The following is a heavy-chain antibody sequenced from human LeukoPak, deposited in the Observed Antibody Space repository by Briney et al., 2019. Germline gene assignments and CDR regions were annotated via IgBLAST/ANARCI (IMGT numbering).Heavy chain of an antibody. J-gene: IGHJ4*02. D-gene: IGHD5-24*01. CDR1: GYTFTTYG. CDR3: ARGGRRDGYNFPLDY. V-gene: IGHV1-46*01. Sequence: ASVKVSCKASGYTFTTYGITWVRQAPGQGPEWMGIINPSGGSTYYAQRIQGRVTMTRDTSTRTVYMELSSLRSDDTAVYYCARGGRRDGYNFPLDYWGQGTLVTVSS. CDR2: INPSGGST.